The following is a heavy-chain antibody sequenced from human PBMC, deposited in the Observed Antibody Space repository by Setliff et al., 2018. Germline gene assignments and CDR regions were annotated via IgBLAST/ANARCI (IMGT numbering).Heavy chain of an antibody. Sequence: SETLSLTCTVSGGSISSGGYYWGWIRQTPGKGLEWIGSISYGGNTYYDPSLKSRVTIFADTSKNQFSLKLSSVTAADTAMYYCARGYYYDSSSYSTDYFDYWGQGTLVTVSS. CDR1: GGSISSGGYY. D-gene: IGHD3-22*01. CDR2: ISYGGNT. CDR3: ARGYYYDSSSYSTDYFDY. V-gene: IGHV4-39*07. J-gene: IGHJ4*02.